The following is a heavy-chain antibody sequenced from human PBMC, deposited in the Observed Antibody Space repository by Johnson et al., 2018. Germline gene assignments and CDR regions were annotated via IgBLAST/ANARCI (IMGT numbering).Heavy chain of an antibody. V-gene: IGHV3-53*01. D-gene: IGHD3-22*01. Sequence: VQLVESGGGLIQPGGSLRLSCAASGFTVSRNYMSWVRQAPGKGLEWVSVIYSGGSTYYADSVKGRFTISRDNSKNTVYLQMNSLRAEDTAVYYCTRDIKDAITRIVGLDVWGQGTTVTVSS. CDR3: TRDIKDAITRIVGLDV. J-gene: IGHJ6*02. CDR2: IYSGGST. CDR1: GFTVSRNY.